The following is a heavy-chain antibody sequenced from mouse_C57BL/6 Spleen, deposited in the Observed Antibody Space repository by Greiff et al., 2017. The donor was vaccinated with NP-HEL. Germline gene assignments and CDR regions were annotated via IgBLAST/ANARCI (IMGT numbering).Heavy chain of an antibody. D-gene: IGHD4-1*01. CDR1: GFTFSDYG. CDR3: ARNFWDGDYYAMDY. Sequence: EVKLVESGGGLVKPGGSLKLSCAASGFTFSDYGMHWVRQAPEKGLEWVAYISSGSSTIYYADTVKGRFTISRDNAKNTLFLQMTSLRSEDTAMYYCARNFWDGDYYAMDYWGQGTSVTVSS. V-gene: IGHV5-17*01. J-gene: IGHJ4*01. CDR2: ISSGSSTI.